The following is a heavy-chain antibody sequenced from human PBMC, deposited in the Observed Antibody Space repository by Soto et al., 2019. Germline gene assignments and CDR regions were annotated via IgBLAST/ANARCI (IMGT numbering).Heavy chain of an antibody. Sequence: ASVKVSCKASGYAFTNYAMHWLRQAPGQRLEWMGWINAVNGNTKYSQRFQGRVTITRDTSASTAYMELSSLRSEDTAVYYCARGVYDILTGYYTSGPLGVWGQGTTVTV. CDR3: ARGVYDILTGYYTSGPLGV. V-gene: IGHV1-3*01. D-gene: IGHD3-9*01. CDR1: GYAFTNYA. J-gene: IGHJ6*02. CDR2: INAVNGNT.